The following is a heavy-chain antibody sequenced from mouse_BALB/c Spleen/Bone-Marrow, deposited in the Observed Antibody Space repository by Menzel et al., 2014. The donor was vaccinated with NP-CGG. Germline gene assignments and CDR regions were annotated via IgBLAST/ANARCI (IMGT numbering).Heavy chain of an antibody. CDR1: GYTFTDTW. CDR3: ARDY. J-gene: IGHJ2*01. CDR2: INPSTGYA. V-gene: IGHV1-7*01. Sequence: QVQLQQPGPELAKPGASVKMSCKASGYTFTDTWIHWIKQRPGQGLEWIGYINPSTGYAEYNQNFKGKATLTVDKSSSTAYMQLSSLISEDSAVYYCARDYWGQGTTLTVSS.